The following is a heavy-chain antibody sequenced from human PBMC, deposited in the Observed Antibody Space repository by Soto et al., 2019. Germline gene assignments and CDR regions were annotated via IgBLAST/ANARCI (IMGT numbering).Heavy chain of an antibody. J-gene: IGHJ4*02. CDR2: IYDSGST. CDR1: GGSINSGDYY. CDR3: ARDPGDSGSSMGYFDY. V-gene: IGHV4-30-4*01. D-gene: IGHD1-26*01. Sequence: KRSETLSLTCTVSGGSINSGDYYWSWIRQPPGKGLEWIGYIYDSGSTFYNPSLKSRVTISVDTSKNQFSLKLSSVTAADTAVYYCARDPGDSGSSMGYFDYWGQGTLVTVSS.